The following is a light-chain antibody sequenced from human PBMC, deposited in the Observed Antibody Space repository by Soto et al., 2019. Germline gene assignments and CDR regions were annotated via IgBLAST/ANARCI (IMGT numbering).Light chain of an antibody. Sequence: QSALTQPASVSGSPGRSITISCTGTSSDVGSYNLVSWYQQHPGKAPKLMIYEVSERPSGVSNRFSGSKSGNTASLTISGLQAEDEADYYCCSYAGSSTLVFGGGTKVTVL. CDR3: CSYAGSSTLV. V-gene: IGLV2-23*02. CDR1: SSDVGSYNL. CDR2: EVS. J-gene: IGLJ3*02.